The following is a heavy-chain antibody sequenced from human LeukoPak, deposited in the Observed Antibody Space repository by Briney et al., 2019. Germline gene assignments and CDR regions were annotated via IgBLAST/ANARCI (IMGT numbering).Heavy chain of an antibody. CDR3: AKGHRYSSGWYWSHWFDP. CDR1: GGSISSGTYY. J-gene: IGHJ5*02. D-gene: IGHD6-19*01. Sequence: SETLSLTCTVSGGSISSGTYYWGWIRQPPGKGLEWIGSIYYSGSTYYNPSLKSRVIISVDTSKNQFSLKLSSVTAADAAVFYCAKGHRYSSGWYWSHWFDPWGQGTLVTVSS. V-gene: IGHV4-39*01. CDR2: IYYSGST.